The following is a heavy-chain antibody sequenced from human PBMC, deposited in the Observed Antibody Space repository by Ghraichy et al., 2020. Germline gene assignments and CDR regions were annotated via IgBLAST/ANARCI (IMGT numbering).Heavy chain of an antibody. CDR3: VSDFWSGDAFDI. CDR1: GFTVRSNY. Sequence: GGSLRLSCVDSGFTVRSNYMSWVRQSPGKGLEWVSVIFNGGSTYYADSVKGRSTISRDTSKNTLYLHLSSLRVEDTAVYYCVSDFWSGDAFDIWGQGTMVTVSS. D-gene: IGHD3-3*01. J-gene: IGHJ3*02. V-gene: IGHV3-53*01. CDR2: IFNGGST.